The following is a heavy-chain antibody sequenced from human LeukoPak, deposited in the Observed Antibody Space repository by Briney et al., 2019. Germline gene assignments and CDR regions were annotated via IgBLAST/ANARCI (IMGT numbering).Heavy chain of an antibody. V-gene: IGHV3-74*01. CDR1: GFTFSSYG. J-gene: IGHJ4*02. CDR3: VRVDGGY. D-gene: IGHD3-16*01. Sequence: GGSLRLSCAASGFTFSSYGMHWVRQGPGKGLVWVSRINSDGSTTNYADSVKGRFTINRDNAKNTLYLQMNSLRAEDTAVYYCVRVDGGYWGQGTLVTVSS. CDR2: INSDGSTT.